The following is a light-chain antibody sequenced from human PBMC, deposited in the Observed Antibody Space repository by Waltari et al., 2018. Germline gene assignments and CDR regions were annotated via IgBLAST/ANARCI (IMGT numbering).Light chain of an antibody. V-gene: IGKV4-1*01. CDR1: QSVLYSSNNKNY. CDR2: WAS. Sequence: DIVMTQSPDSLAVSLGERATIKCKSSQSVLYSSNNKNYFAWYQQKPGQPPKLLIYWASTRESGVPDRFSGSGSGTDFTLTISSLQAEDVAVYYCQQHYSTPFTFGGGTKVEIK. CDR3: QQHYSTPFT. J-gene: IGKJ4*01.